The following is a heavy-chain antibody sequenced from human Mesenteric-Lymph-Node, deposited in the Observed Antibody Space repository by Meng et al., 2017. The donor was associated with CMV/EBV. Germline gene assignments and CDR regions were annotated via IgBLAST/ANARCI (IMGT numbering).Heavy chain of an antibody. Sequence: GESLKISCAASGFTFSDYAMSWVRQAPGKGLEWVSVISGSGGGTYYADSVKGRFTISRDNSKNTLYLQMNSLSAEDTAAYYCAKEGGSYYDSLPVHWGQGTLVTVSS. D-gene: IGHD1-26*01. CDR3: AKEGGSYYDSLPVH. V-gene: IGHV3-23*01. CDR1: GFTFSDYA. J-gene: IGHJ4*02. CDR2: ISGSGGGT.